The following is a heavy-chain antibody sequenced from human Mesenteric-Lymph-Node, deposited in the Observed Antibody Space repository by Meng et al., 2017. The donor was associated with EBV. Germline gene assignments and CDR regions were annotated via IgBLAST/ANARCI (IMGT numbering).Heavy chain of an antibody. CDR1: GASSSSGSYY. D-gene: IGHD4-11*01. Sequence: QRHLPESGPVLVEPSEIVSRTCTVSGASSSSGSYYWGWIRQPPGKGLEWIGSIYYRGSTYYNPSLRSRVTISVDTSKNHFSLKLSSVTAADTAMYYCVSYDYGNYVSFDSWGQGILVTVSS. CDR2: IYYRGST. CDR3: VSYDYGNYVSFDS. J-gene: IGHJ4*02. V-gene: IGHV4-39*01.